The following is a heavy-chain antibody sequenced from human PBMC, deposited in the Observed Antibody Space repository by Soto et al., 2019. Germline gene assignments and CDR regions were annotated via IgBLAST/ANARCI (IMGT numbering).Heavy chain of an antibody. D-gene: IGHD3-3*01. J-gene: IGHJ6*02. Sequence: SETLSLTCAVYGGSFSGYYWSWIRQPPGKGLEWIGEINHSGSTNYNPSLKSRVTISVDMSKNQFSLKLSSVTAADTAVYYCARGKMYYFWSGIYYYYYGMDVWGQGTTVTVSS. CDR3: ARGKMYYFWSGIYYYYYGMDV. V-gene: IGHV4-34*01. CDR2: INHSGST. CDR1: GGSFSGYY.